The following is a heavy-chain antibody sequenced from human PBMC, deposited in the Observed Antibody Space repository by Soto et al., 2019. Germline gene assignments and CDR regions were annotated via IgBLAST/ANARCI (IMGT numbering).Heavy chain of an antibody. Sequence: GESLKISCAASGFTFSSYAMSWVRQAPGKGLEWVSAISGSGGSKYYADSVKGRFTISRDNSKNTLYLQMNSLRAEDTAVYYCAKDHGSGSYHYYYYYYMDVWGKGTTVTVSS. V-gene: IGHV3-23*01. CDR2: ISGSGGSK. CDR3: AKDHGSGSYHYYYYYYMDV. D-gene: IGHD3-10*01. J-gene: IGHJ6*03. CDR1: GFTFSSYA.